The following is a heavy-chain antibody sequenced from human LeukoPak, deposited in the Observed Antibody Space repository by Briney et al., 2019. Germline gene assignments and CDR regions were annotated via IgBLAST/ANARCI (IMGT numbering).Heavy chain of an antibody. CDR1: GGSMTSYY. CDR3: ARGPPPDFDY. Sequence: PSETLSLTCTVSGGSMTSYYWSWIRQPPGKGLEWIGYIYYSGSTKYNSSLKSRVTISVDTSKNQFSLKLSSVTAADTAVYYCARGPPPDFDYWGRGTLVTVSS. V-gene: IGHV4-59*12. J-gene: IGHJ4*02. CDR2: IYYSGST.